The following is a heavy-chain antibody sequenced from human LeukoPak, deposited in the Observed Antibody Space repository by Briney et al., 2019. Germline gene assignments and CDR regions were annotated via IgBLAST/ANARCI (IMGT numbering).Heavy chain of an antibody. V-gene: IGHV3-9*01. Sequence: PGGSLRLSCAASGFTFDDYAMHWVRQAPGKGLEWVSGISWNSGSIGYADSVKGRFTISRDIAKTSLYLQMNSLRAEDTAIYYCARDMEPDAFDIWGQGTMVTVSS. CDR1: GFTFDDYA. D-gene: IGHD1-1*01. CDR2: ISWNSGSI. CDR3: ARDMEPDAFDI. J-gene: IGHJ3*02.